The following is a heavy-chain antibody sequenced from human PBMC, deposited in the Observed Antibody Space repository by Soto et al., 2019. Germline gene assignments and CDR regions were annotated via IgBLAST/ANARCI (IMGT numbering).Heavy chain of an antibody. CDR3: TRERPKTFHYMDV. Sequence: SETLSLTCTVSGGSIRSYYWGWIRQPPGKGLEWIGYMYNSGSTNYNPSLKSRVTISVDMSKNQFSLKLTSVTAADTAVYYCTRERPKTFHYMDVWGKGATVTVSS. CDR2: MYNSGST. CDR1: GGSIRSYY. V-gene: IGHV4-59*01. J-gene: IGHJ6*03.